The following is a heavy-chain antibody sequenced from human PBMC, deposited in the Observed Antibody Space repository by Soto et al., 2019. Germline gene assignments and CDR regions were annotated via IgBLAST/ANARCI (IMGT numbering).Heavy chain of an antibody. CDR2: ISGSGFKK. CDR1: GFIFENFG. V-gene: IGHV3-23*01. Sequence: GGSLRLSCVASGFIFENFGMSWVRQAPGKGLEWISSISGSGFKKYYADSVKGRFTISRDNSKSTVYLELNNLSAEDTAVYYCAKVSGDYGLFDYWGQGTLVTVSS. CDR3: AKVSGDYGLFDY. J-gene: IGHJ4*02. D-gene: IGHD4-17*01.